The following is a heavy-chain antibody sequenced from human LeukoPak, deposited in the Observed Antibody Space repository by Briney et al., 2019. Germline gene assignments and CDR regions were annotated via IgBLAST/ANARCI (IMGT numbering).Heavy chain of an antibody. V-gene: IGHV4-4*07. CDR3: ARGLYDFWSGYSYYMDV. Sequence: SETLSLTCTVSGGSISSYYWSWIRQPAEKGLEWIGRIYTSGSTNYNPSLKSRVTMSVDTSKNQFSLKLSSVTAADTAVYYCARGLYDFWSGYSYYMDVWGKGTTVTVSS. D-gene: IGHD3-3*01. J-gene: IGHJ6*03. CDR2: IYTSGST. CDR1: GGSISSYY.